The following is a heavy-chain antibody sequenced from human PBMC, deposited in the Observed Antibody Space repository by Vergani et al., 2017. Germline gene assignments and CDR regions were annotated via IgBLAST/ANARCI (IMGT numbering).Heavy chain of an antibody. CDR1: GFTFRIYG. J-gene: IGHJ4*02. CDR3: ARGTVTGSRYFDY. V-gene: IGHV3-30*02. Sequence: VELLESGGGLAQPGGSLRLSCIASGFTFRIYGMHWVRQAPGKGLEWVAFIRYDGTKRFYGDSVKGRFTISRDNSQTTVNLQMNSLRTEDTAVYFCARGTVTGSRYFDYWGQGTLVTVSS. CDR2: IRYDGTKR. D-gene: IGHD6-19*01.